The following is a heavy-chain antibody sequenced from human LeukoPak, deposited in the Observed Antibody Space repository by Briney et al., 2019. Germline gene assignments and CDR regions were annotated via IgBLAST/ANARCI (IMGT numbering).Heavy chain of an antibody. CDR3: ARDGGIAVAFDY. CDR2: IIPIFGTA. Sequence: ASVKVSCKASGYTFSSYAISWVRQAPGQGLEWMGGIIPIFGTANYAQKFQGRVTITTDESTSTAYMELSSLRSEDTAVYYCARDGGIAVAFDYWGQGTLVTVSS. V-gene: IGHV1-69*05. D-gene: IGHD6-19*01. CDR1: GYTFSSYA. J-gene: IGHJ4*02.